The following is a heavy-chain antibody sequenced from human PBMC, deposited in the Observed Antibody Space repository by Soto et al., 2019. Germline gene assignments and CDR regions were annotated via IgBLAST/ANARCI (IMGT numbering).Heavy chain of an antibody. J-gene: IGHJ4*02. Sequence: EVQLVESGGGLVQPGGSLRLSCAASGFTFSRYWMHWVRQAPGKGLVWVSRINSDGRRTGYADSVKGRFTISRDNAKNTLYLQMHSLRADDTAVYCVARGDYGGNWGYWGQGTRVNVSS. CDR3: ARGDYGGNWGY. D-gene: IGHD4-17*01. CDR2: INSDGRRT. CDR1: GFTFSRYW. V-gene: IGHV3-74*01.